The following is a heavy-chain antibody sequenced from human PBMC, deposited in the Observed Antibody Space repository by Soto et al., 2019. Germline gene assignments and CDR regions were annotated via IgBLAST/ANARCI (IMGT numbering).Heavy chain of an antibody. CDR3: MSGASARDSSGYPYYFDP. CDR1: GYVFTGYY. J-gene: IGHJ4*02. V-gene: IGHV1-2*02. CDR2: INCRSGGT. D-gene: IGHD3-22*01. Sequence: ASVKVSCKTSGYVFTGYYLHGVRQAPGRGLEWMGWINCRSGGTTYTQKFQGRVTLTMDTSTSTAYMELSSLISDDTALYSCMSGASARDSSGYPYYFDPWGQGTLVTVSS.